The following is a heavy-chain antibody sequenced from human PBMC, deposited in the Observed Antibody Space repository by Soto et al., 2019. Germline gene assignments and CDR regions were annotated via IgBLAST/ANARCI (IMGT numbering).Heavy chain of an antibody. J-gene: IGHJ6*02. V-gene: IGHV3-15*01. CDR1: GFTFSNAW. CDR2: IKSKTDGGTT. D-gene: IGHD5-18*01. Sequence: GGSLRLPCAASGFTFSNAWMSWVRQAPGKGLEWVGRIKSKTDGGTTDYAAPVKGRFTISRDDSKNTLYLQMNSLKTEDTAVYYCTTKLRGYSYGLYYYYGMDVWGQGTTVTVSS. CDR3: TTKLRGYSYGLYYYYGMDV.